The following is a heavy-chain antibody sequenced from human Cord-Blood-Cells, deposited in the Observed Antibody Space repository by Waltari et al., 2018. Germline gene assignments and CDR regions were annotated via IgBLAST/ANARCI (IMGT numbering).Heavy chain of an antibody. CDR2: ISWNSGSI. J-gene: IGHJ4*02. CDR3: AKRYDFWSGLGD. D-gene: IGHD3-3*01. Sequence: EVQLVESGGGLVQPGRSLRLSCAASGSTFDDYAMHWVRQAPGKGLEWVSGISWNSGSIGYADSVKGRFTISRDNAKNSLYLQMNSLRAEDTALYYCAKRYDFWSGLGDWGQGTLVTVSS. CDR1: GSTFDDYA. V-gene: IGHV3-9*01.